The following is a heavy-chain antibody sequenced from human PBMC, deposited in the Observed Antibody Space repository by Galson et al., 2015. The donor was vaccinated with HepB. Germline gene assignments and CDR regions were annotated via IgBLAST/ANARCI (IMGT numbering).Heavy chain of an antibody. V-gene: IGHV1-24*01. Sequence: SVKVSCKVSGYTLTDLSMHWVRQAPGKGLEWMGGFDTEDGDTIYAQKFQGRVTMTEDTSTDTAYMELSSLRSEDTAVYYCATPNRGIMVYAPTDACDIWGQLTIFSVSS. CDR3: ATPNRGIMVYAPTDACDI. CDR1: GYTLTDLS. J-gene: IGHJ3*02. CDR2: FDTEDGDT. D-gene: IGHD2-8*01.